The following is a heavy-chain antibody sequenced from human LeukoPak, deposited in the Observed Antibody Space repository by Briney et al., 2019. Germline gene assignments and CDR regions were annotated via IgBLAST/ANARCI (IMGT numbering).Heavy chain of an antibody. D-gene: IGHD2-21*01. CDR2: ISSNGGST. J-gene: IGHJ3*02. CDR3: ARDIAGGFPDAFDI. V-gene: IGHV3-64*01. CDR1: GFTFSSYA. Sequence: GGSLRRSCAASGFTFSSYARHWVRQAPGKGLEYVSAISSNGGSTYYANSVKGRFTISRDNSKNTLYLQMGSLRSEDTAVYYCARDIAGGFPDAFDIWGQGTMVTVSS.